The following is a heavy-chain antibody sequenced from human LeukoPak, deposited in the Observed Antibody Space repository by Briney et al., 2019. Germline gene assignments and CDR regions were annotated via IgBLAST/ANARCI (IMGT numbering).Heavy chain of an antibody. CDR3: ARDHYGGNSDY. Sequence: GGSLRLSCAASGFSFSSYWMHWVRQVPGKGLVWVSRINTDGSTTYYADSVKGRFTISRDNAKNTLYLQMNTLRSEDTAVYYCARDHYGGNSDYWGQGTLVTVSS. CDR2: INTDGSTT. CDR1: GFSFSSYW. J-gene: IGHJ4*02. V-gene: IGHV3-74*01. D-gene: IGHD4-23*01.